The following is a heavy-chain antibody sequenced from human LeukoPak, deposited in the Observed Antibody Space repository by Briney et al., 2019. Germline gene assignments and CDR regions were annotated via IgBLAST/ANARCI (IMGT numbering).Heavy chain of an antibody. Sequence: GGSLRLSCAASGFSVTTNYMSWVRQAPGKGLEWVATIKQDESEKTYVDSVKGRFTISRDNAKNTLYLQMNSLRAEDTAVYYCARGSSGSTTWVGTFDIWGQGTVVTVSS. CDR3: ARGSSGSTTWVGTFDI. V-gene: IGHV3-7*01. CDR2: IKQDESEK. J-gene: IGHJ3*02. D-gene: IGHD1-26*01. CDR1: GFSVTTNY.